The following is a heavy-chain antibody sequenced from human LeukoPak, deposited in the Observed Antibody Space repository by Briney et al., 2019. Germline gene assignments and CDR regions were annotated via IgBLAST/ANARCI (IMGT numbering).Heavy chain of an antibody. V-gene: IGHV3-23*01. J-gene: IGHJ4*02. CDR1: GFTFSSYS. CDR3: AKDRGDYGDYVATYYFDY. Sequence: GGSLRLSCAASGFTFSSYSMNWVRQAPGKGLQWLSGISASGDVTFHADRVKGRFAISRDNSKNTLYLQMNSLRAEDTAVYYCAKDRGDYGDYVATYYFDYWGQGTLVTVSS. CDR2: ISASGDVT. D-gene: IGHD4-17*01.